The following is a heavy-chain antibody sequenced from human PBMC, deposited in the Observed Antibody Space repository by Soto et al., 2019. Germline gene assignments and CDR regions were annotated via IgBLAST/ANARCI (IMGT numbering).Heavy chain of an antibody. V-gene: IGHV1-69*06. CDR3: ARDFRNMRAYCGGDCYSDLDV. Sequence: GASVKVSCKASGGTFSSYAISWVRQAPGQGXEWMGGIIPIFGTANYAQKFQGRVTITADKSTSTAYMELSSLRSEDTAVYYCARDFRNMRAYCGGDCYSDLDVWGQGTTVTVS. J-gene: IGHJ6*02. CDR1: GGTFSSYA. CDR2: IIPIFGTA. D-gene: IGHD2-21*02.